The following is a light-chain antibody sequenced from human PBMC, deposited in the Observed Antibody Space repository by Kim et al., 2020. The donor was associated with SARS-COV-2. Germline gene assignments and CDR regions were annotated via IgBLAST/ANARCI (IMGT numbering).Light chain of an antibody. CDR3: NSRDSSGYHLV. CDR1: SLRGYY. V-gene: IGLV3-19*01. Sequence: SSELTQDPAVSVALGQTVKITCQGDSLRGYYASWYQQKPGQAPILVIYGKNNRPSGIPDRFSGSSSGNTASLTITGAQAEDEADYYCNSRDSSGYHLVFGGGTQLTVL. J-gene: IGLJ2*01. CDR2: GKN.